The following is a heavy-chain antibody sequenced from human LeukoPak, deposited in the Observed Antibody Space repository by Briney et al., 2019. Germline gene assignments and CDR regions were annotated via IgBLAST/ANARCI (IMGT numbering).Heavy chain of an antibody. CDR2: ISGTGGST. J-gene: IGHJ4*02. Sequence: GGSLRLSCTASGFAFSTYAMSWVRQAPGEGLEWVSAISGTGGSTYYADSVKGRFTISRDNSKNTLYLQMNSLRAEDTAVYYCAARYAQPPNWGQGTLVTVSS. V-gene: IGHV3-23*01. CDR1: GFAFSTYA. CDR3: AARYAQPPN. D-gene: IGHD2-2*01.